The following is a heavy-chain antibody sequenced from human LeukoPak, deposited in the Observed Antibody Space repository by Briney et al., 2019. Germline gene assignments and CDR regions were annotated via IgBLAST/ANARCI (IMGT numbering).Heavy chain of an antibody. CDR2: ISYDGSNK. D-gene: IGHD3/OR15-3a*01. J-gene: IGHJ4*02. CDR1: GFTFSSYA. Sequence: GRSLRLSCAASGFTFSSYAMHWVRQAPGKGLEWVAVISYDGSNKYYADSVKGRFTISRDNSKNTLYLQMNSLRAEDTAVYYCARGAWTAYYFDYWGQGTLVTVSS. V-gene: IGHV3-30-3*01. CDR3: ARGAWTAYYFDY.